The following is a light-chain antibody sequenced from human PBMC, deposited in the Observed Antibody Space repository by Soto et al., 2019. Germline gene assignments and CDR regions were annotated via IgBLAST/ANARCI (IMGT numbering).Light chain of an antibody. Sequence: EIVMTQSPATLSVSPGETATLSCRASQSISNNLAWYQHKPGQAPRLLIYGASTRATNIPGRFSGRGSGTEFTLTISSLQSEDFAVYDCQQYNNWPPWTFGLGTKVEIK. CDR2: GAS. CDR1: QSISNN. V-gene: IGKV3-15*01. J-gene: IGKJ1*01. CDR3: QQYNNWPPWT.